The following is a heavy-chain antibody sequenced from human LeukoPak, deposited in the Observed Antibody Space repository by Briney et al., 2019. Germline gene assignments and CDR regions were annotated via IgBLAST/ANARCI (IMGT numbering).Heavy chain of an antibody. J-gene: IGHJ6*04. D-gene: IGHD3-9*01. CDR2: IIPIFGTA. CDR1: GGTFSSYA. V-gene: IGHV1-69*06. Sequence: SVKVSCKASGGTFSSYAISWVRQAPGQGLDWMGGIIPIFGTANYAQKFQGRVTITADKSTSTAYMELSSLRSEDTAVYYCARTYYDILTGYYRYYYYYGMDVWGKGTTVTVSS. CDR3: ARTYYDILTGYYRYYYYYGMDV.